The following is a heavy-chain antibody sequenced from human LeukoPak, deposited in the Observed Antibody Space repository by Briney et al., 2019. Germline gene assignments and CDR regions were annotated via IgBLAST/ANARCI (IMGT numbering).Heavy chain of an antibody. CDR3: TSFELGTTIPFDY. CDR1: GFTFSNAW. CDR2: IKSKTDGGTT. J-gene: IGHJ4*02. V-gene: IGHV3-15*01. D-gene: IGHD7-27*01. Sequence: GSLRLSCAASGFTFSNAWMSWVRQAPGKGLEWVGRIKSKTDGGTTDYAAPVKGRFTISRDDSKNTLYLQMNSLKTEDTAVYYCTSFELGTTIPFDYWGQGTLVTVSS.